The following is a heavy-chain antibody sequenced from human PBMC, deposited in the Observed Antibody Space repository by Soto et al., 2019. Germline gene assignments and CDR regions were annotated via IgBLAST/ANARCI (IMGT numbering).Heavy chain of an antibody. CDR1: GFTFSTYA. CDR2: IGGGDGTT. CDR3: ARGDYFDSSGYSFDF. V-gene: IGHV3-23*01. D-gene: IGHD3-22*01. J-gene: IGHJ4*02. Sequence: EVQVLESGGGLVQPGGSLRLSCAASGFTFSTYAMNWVRQAPGKGLEWVSSIGGGDGTTYFADSVKGRFTISRDNSKNTVYLQMQSLRAEDTALYYCARGDYFDSSGYSFDFWDQGTLVTVSS.